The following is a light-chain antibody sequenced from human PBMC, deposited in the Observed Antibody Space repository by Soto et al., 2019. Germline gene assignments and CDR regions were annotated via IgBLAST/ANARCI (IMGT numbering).Light chain of an antibody. CDR1: QSISSW. J-gene: IGKJ1*01. V-gene: IGKV1-5*01. CDR3: QQYNSYWG. CDR2: DAS. Sequence: DLPMTQSPSTLSASVGDRVTITCRASQSISSWLAWYQQKPGKAPKLLIYDASSLESGVPSRFSGSGSGTEFTLTISSLQPDDFATYYCQQYNSYWGFGQGTKVEIK.